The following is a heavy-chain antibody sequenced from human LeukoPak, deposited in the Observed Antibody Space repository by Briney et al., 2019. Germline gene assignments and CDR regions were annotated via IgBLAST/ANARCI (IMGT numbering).Heavy chain of an antibody. D-gene: IGHD3-16*01. Sequence: PGESLKITCKGSGYNFTSSCIGWVRQIPGKGLEWMGIIYPGDSDTRYSPSFQGQVTTSADKSISTGYLQWRSLKASDTAMYYCARYEDSFYFHYWGQGTLVTVSS. CDR1: GYNFTSSC. J-gene: IGHJ4*02. CDR2: IYPGDSDT. V-gene: IGHV5-51*01. CDR3: ARYEDSFYFHY.